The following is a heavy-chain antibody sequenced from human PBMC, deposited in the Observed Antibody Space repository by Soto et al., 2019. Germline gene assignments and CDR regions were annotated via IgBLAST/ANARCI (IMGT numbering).Heavy chain of an antibody. D-gene: IGHD3-22*01. CDR2: ISSSSSYI. CDR3: ARDPGYDSSGYQDY. J-gene: IGHJ4*02. V-gene: IGHV3-21*01. CDR1: GFTFSSYS. Sequence: GGSLRLSCAAPGFTFSSYSMNWVRQAPGKGLEWVSSISSSSSYIYYADSVKGRFTISRDNAKNSLYLQMNSLRAEDTAVYYCARDPGYDSSGYQDYWGQGTLVTVSS.